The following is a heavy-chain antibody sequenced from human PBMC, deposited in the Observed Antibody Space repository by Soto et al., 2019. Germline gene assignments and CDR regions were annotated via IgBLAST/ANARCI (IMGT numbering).Heavy chain of an antibody. CDR3: AHRNQDTQTFDV. CDR1: GFSLRSSEVG. J-gene: IGHJ3*01. Sequence: SGPTLVNPTQTLTLTCTFSGFSLRSSEVGVGWIRQSPGKALQSLALIYWDDDKRYGPSLDSRLTIIKDTSKDQVILTMTNMDVVDTGTYYCAHRNQDTQTFDVWGQGTTVTVS. D-gene: IGHD2-15*01. V-gene: IGHV2-5*05. CDR2: IYWDDDK.